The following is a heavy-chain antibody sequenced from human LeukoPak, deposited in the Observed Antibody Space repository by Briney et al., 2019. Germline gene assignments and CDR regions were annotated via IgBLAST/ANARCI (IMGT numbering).Heavy chain of an antibody. J-gene: IGHJ4*02. V-gene: IGHV4-59*01. CDR1: GGSISMYY. D-gene: IGHD5-18*01. CDR2: IYYSVST. Sequence: SETLSLTCTVAGGSISMYYWSWIRQPPGKGLEWIGYIYYSVSTNYNPSLKSRVTISVHTSKNQFSLKLTSVTAADTAVYYCASLRGFSYGFDYWGQGTLVTVSS. CDR3: ASLRGFSYGFDY.